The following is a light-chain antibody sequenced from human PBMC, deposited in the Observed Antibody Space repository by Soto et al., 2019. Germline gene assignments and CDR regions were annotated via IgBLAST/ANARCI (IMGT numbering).Light chain of an antibody. Sequence: QSALTQPPSASGSAGQSVTLSCTGTSSDVGGYSSVSWYQQHPGKAPKLMIYEVNKRPSGVPDRFSGSKSGNTASLTVSGLQAEDEADYYCSSYAGSNNLVFGGGTEVTVL. J-gene: IGLJ2*01. CDR3: SSYAGSNNLV. CDR2: EVN. CDR1: SSDVGGYSS. V-gene: IGLV2-8*01.